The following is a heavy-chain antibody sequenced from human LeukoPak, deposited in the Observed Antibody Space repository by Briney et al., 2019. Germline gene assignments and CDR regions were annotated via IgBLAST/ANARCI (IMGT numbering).Heavy chain of an antibody. CDR2: ISSSSSYI. D-gene: IGHD6-19*01. CDR1: GFTFSSYS. V-gene: IGHV3-21*01. CDR3: ARDLTWLVQV. J-gene: IGHJ4*02. Sequence: GGSLRLSCAASGFTFSSYSMNWVRHAPWKRLEWVSSISSSSSYIYYADSVKGRFTISRDNAKNSLYLQMNSLRAEDTAVYYCARDLTWLVQVWGQGTLVTVSS.